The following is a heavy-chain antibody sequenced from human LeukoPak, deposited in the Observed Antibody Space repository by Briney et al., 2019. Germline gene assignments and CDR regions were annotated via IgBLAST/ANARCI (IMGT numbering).Heavy chain of an antibody. D-gene: IGHD2-2*03. Sequence: SETLSLTCAVYGGSFSGYYWSWIRQPPGKGLEWIGEINHSGSTNYNLSLKSRVTISVDTSKNQFSLKLSSVTAADTAVYYCARDGYCSSTSCYGDYYYYGMDVWGQGTTVTVSS. V-gene: IGHV4-34*01. CDR1: GGSFSGYY. J-gene: IGHJ6*02. CDR3: ARDGYCSSTSCYGDYYYYGMDV. CDR2: INHSGST.